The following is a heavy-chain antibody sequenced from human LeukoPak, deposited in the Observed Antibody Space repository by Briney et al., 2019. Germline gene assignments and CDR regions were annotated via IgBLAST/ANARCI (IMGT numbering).Heavy chain of an antibody. J-gene: IGHJ4*02. CDR3: ARARRIAAADY. CDR1: GGSISSYY. D-gene: IGHD6-13*01. V-gene: IGHV4-59*12. CDR2: IYYSGST. Sequence: SETLSLTCTVSGGSISSYYWSWIRQPPGKGLEWIGYIYYSGSTNYNPSLKSRVTISVDTSKNQFSLKLSSVTAADTAVYYCARARRIAAADYWGQGTLVAVSS.